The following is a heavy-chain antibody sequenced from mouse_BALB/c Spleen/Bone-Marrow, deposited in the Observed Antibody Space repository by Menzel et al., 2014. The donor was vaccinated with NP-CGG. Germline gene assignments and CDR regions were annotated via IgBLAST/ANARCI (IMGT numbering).Heavy chain of an antibody. J-gene: IGHJ3*01. Sequence: QVQLKESGAEVVNPGASVKLSCRTSGYTFTNYWIQWVKQRPGQGLGWIGEIFPGTDTTYYNEKFKDKATLTIDTSSSTAYMQLSNLTSEDSAVYFCARSYDYDEGAWFTYWGQGTLVTVSA. CDR2: IFPGTDTT. V-gene: IGHV1S132*01. CDR1: GYTFTNYW. D-gene: IGHD2-4*01. CDR3: ARSYDYDEGAWFTY.